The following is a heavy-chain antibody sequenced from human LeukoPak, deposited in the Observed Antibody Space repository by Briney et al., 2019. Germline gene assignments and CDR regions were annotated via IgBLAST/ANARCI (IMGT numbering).Heavy chain of an antibody. V-gene: IGHV4-39*01. CDR2: IYYSGFT. J-gene: IGHJ6*03. CDR3: ASNYTSRWPDYYYMDV. CDR1: GGSISSRNYY. Sequence: PSETLSLTCAVSGGSISSRNYYWGWIRQPPGKGLEWIGHIYYSGFTYYNPSLRSRVTISADTSKHQFPLKLSSVTAADTAVYYCASNYTSRWPDYYYMDVWGKGTTVTVSS. D-gene: IGHD3-3*01.